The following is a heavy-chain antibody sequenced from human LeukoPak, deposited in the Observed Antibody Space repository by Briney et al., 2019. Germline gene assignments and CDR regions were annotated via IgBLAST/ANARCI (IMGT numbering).Heavy chain of an antibody. V-gene: IGHV3-48*03. CDR3: ARVRSGLGMDV. D-gene: IGHD7-27*01. CDR2: ISSSGTTI. J-gene: IGHJ6*02. Sequence: PGGSLRLSCAVSGFTFSSYEMNWVRQAPGKGLEWVSYISSSGTTIYYADSVKVRFTISRDNAENSLYLQMNSLRVEDTAVYYCARVRSGLGMDVWGQRPTVTVSS. CDR1: GFTFSSYE.